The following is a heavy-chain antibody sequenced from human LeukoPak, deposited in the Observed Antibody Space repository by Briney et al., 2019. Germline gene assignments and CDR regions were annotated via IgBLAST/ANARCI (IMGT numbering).Heavy chain of an antibody. J-gene: IGHJ6*03. CDR3: ARDTAPDYGDYDPSYYMDV. Sequence: GGSLRLSCAASGFTFSSYSMNWVRQAPGQGLEWVSSISSSSSDISYANPVKGRFTITRDNANNTQYLQMNSLRAEDTAVYYCARDTAPDYGDYDPSYYMDVWGKGTTVTMSS. CDR2: ISSSSSDI. D-gene: IGHD4-17*01. CDR1: GFTFSSYS. V-gene: IGHV3-21*01.